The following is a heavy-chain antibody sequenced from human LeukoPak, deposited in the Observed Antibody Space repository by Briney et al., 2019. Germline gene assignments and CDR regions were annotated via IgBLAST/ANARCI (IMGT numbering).Heavy chain of an antibody. CDR1: GYTFTGYY. CDR3: ARSEDFCTGGVCYFH. J-gene: IGHJ4*02. CDR2: INPNGGGT. Sequence: ASVKVSCKASGYTFTGYYMHWVRQAPGQGLEWMGWINPNGGGTNYAQKFQGRVTMTRDTSISTAYMELSRLRSDDTAVYYCARSEDFCTGGVCYFHWGQGTLVTVSS. D-gene: IGHD2-8*02. V-gene: IGHV1-2*02.